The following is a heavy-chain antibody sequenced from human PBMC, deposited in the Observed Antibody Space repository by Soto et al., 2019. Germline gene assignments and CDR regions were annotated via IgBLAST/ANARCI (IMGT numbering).Heavy chain of an antibody. CDR2: IYHSGST. V-gene: IGHV4-30-2*01. Sequence: SETLSLTCAVSGGSISSGGYSWSWIRQPPGKGLEWIGYIYHSGSTYYNPSLKSRVTISVDRSKNQFSLKLSSVTAADTAVYYCAGQYSFGSYGMDVWGQGTTVTVSS. CDR1: GGSISSGGYS. D-gene: IGHD5-18*01. J-gene: IGHJ6*02. CDR3: AGQYSFGSYGMDV.